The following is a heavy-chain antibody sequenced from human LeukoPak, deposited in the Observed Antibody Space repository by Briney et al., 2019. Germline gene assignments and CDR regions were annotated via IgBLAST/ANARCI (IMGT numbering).Heavy chain of an antibody. D-gene: IGHD3-10*01. CDR2: IIPIFGTA. J-gene: IGHJ4*02. CDR3: ARDAWFGAGRTFDY. CDR1: GCTFSSYA. V-gene: IGHV1-69*06. Sequence: ASVKVSCKASGCTFSSYAISWVRQAPGQGLEWMGGIIPIFGTANYAQKFQGRVTITADKSTSTAYMELSSLRSEDTAVYYCARDAWFGAGRTFDYWGQGTLVTVSS.